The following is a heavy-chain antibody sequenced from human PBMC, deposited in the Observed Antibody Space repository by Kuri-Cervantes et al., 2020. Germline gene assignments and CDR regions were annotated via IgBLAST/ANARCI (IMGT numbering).Heavy chain of an antibody. J-gene: IGHJ4*02. CDR2: IRYDGSNK. CDR1: GFTVSSNY. Sequence: GESLKISCAASGFTVSSNYMSWVRQAPGKGLEWVAFIRYDGSNKYYADSVKGRFTISRDNSKNTLYLQMNSLRAEDTAVYYCAKAPVRYSSGWSSGVFDYWGQGTLVTVSS. V-gene: IGHV3-30*02. D-gene: IGHD6-19*01. CDR3: AKAPVRYSSGWSSGVFDY.